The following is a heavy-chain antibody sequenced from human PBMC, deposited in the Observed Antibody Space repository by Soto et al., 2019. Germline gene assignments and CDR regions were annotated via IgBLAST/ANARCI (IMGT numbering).Heavy chain of an antibody. CDR2: ISHNDEPKI. J-gene: IGHJ4*01. D-gene: IGHD3-10*01. Sequence: QVQLVESGGGVVQPGSSLRLSCAASGFSFKNYAFHWVRQAPGKGLEWVALISHNDEPKIFYADSVQGRFTISRDNFKNTVYLQKNSLRDEDTAVYHCARGVRAETYYNAFDYWGQGTQVTGSS. CDR1: GFSFKNYA. CDR3: ARGVRAETYYNAFDY. V-gene: IGHV3-30-3*01.